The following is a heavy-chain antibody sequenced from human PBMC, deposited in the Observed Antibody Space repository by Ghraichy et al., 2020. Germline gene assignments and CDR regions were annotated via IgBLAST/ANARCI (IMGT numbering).Heavy chain of an antibody. CDR2: INTNDGEK. J-gene: IGHJ6*02. Sequence: GGSLRLSCEASGFSFSSFAMSWVRQTPGKGLEWVSLINTNDGEKYYADSVKGRFTISRDNSKNMVYLQMNSLRAEDTAVYYCVKWCLHWYYGMDVWGQGTTVTVSS. CDR3: VKWCLHWYYGMDV. V-gene: IGHV3-23*01. D-gene: IGHD2-15*01. CDR1: GFSFSSFA.